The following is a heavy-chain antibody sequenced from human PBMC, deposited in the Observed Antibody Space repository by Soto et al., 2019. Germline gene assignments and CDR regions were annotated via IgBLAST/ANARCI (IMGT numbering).Heavy chain of an antibody. CDR2: IYNDGTYA. CDR3: TRGPRATSAGTSAH. J-gene: IGHJ4*02. D-gene: IGHD6-13*01. CDR1: GFTFNMYC. V-gene: IGHV3-74*01. Sequence: PGGSLSLSCAGAGFTFNMYCMHWVRQVPGKGPVWVARIYNDGTYADYADSVKGRFTISRDNAKDTLYLQMNDLRAEDSALYHCTRGPRATSAGTSAHWGQGTLVTVSS.